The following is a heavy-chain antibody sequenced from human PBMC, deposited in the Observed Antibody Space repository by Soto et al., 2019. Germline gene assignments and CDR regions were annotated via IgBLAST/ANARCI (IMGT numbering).Heavy chain of an antibody. J-gene: IGHJ4*02. CDR1: GYTFSDYW. D-gene: IGHD6-19*01. CDR2: IYAGDSDT. Sequence: GESLKISCKGSGYTFSDYWIGWVRQMPGKGLEWMGIIYAGDSDTRYSPSFQGQVTISADKSIDTAYLQWSSLKASDTAIYYCARLRGGGAVAGFYWGQGTLVTV. V-gene: IGHV5-51*01. CDR3: ARLRGGGAVAGFY.